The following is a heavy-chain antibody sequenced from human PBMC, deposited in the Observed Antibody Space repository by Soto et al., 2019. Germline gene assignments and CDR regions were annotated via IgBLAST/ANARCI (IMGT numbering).Heavy chain of an antibody. D-gene: IGHD2-2*01. J-gene: IGHJ6*02. V-gene: IGHV3-30*04. CDR3: AKVVVPAAMVNYYYGMDV. CDR2: TSWDGNNK. CDR1: GFTFSGYA. Sequence: ESGGGVVQPGGSLRLSYTASGFTFSGYAKHWVRQRPGKGLEWVAVTSWDGNNKYYADSVKGRFTISRDNSKNTLYLQMNSLRAKDMAVYYCAKVVVPAAMVNYYYGMDVWGQGTTVTVSS.